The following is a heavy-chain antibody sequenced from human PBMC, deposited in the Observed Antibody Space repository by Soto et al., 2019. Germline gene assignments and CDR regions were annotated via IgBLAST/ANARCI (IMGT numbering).Heavy chain of an antibody. V-gene: IGHV1-2*04. CDR1: GGTFSSYA. Sequence: ASVKVSCKASGGTFSSYAISWVRQAPGQGLEWMGGINPNSGGTNYAQKFQGWVTMTRDTSISTAYMELSRLRSDDTAVYYCARDPYDTSEAFDIWGQGTMVTGSS. CDR3: ARDPYDTSEAFDI. D-gene: IGHD3-22*01. CDR2: INPNSGGT. J-gene: IGHJ3*02.